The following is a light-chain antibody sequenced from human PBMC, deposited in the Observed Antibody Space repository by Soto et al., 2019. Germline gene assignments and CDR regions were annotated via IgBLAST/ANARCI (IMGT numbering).Light chain of an antibody. Sequence: QSALTQPASVSGSPGQSITISCTGTSTDVGGFNYVSWFQHHPGKAPKLIIYQVSYRPSGVSNRFSGSKSVNTASLTISGLQAEDEADYYCTSYSSDSTPYVFGTGTKLTVL. J-gene: IGLJ1*01. V-gene: IGLV2-14*01. CDR3: TSYSSDSTPYV. CDR2: QVS. CDR1: STDVGGFNY.